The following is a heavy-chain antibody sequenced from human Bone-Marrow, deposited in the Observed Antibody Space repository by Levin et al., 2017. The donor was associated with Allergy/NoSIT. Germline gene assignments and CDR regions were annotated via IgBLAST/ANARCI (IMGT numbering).Heavy chain of an antibody. J-gene: IGHJ4*02. D-gene: IGHD5-12*01. CDR1: GFIFDNYA. V-gene: IGHV3-9*01. Sequence: GGSLRLSCSASGFIFDNYAMHWVRQVPGKGLEWVSSINWNSGDINYADSVKGRFTISRDNAKNSVYLQMNNLRPEDTAFYYCAKDGNVVATTYFFDYWGQGTLVTVSS. CDR3: AKDGNVVATTYFFDY. CDR2: INWNSGDI.